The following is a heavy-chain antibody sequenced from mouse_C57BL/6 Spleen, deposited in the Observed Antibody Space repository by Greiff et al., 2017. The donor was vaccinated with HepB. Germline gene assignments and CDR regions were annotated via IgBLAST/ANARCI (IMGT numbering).Heavy chain of an antibody. V-gene: IGHV3-6*01. CDR2: ISYDGSN. D-gene: IGHD1-1*01. CDR1: GYSITSGYY. CDR3: ARDADYYGSSLFAY. Sequence: ESGPGLVKPSQSLSLTCSVTGYSITSGYYWNWIRQFPGNKLEWMGYISYDGSNNYNPSLKNRISITRDTSKNQFFLKLNSVTTEDTATYYCARDADYYGSSLFAYWGQGTLVTVSA. J-gene: IGHJ3*01.